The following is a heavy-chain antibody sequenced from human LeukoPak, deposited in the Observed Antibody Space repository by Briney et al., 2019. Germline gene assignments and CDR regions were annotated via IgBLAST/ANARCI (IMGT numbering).Heavy chain of an antibody. CDR3: AREDYDILTGFDY. J-gene: IGHJ4*02. CDR2: IKQDGSEK. CDR1: GFTFSSYW. Sequence: PGGSLRLSCAASGFTFSSYWMSWVRQAPGKGLEWVANIKQDGSEKYYVDSVKGRFTISRDNAENSLYLQMNSLRAEDTAVYYCAREDYDILTGFDYWGQGTLVTVSS. D-gene: IGHD3-9*01. V-gene: IGHV3-7*03.